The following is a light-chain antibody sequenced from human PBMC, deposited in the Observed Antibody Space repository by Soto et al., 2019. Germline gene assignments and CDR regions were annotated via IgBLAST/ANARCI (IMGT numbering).Light chain of an antibody. CDR2: GAS. Sequence: EIVLTQSPGTLSLSPGETATLSCRASQSVRRDYLAWLQQKPGQAPRVLIYGASSRAAGIPDRFSGSGSGTAFTLTISRLEQEDFEVYYCQQYGNSPWTLGQGTKVDIK. V-gene: IGKV3-20*01. CDR1: QSVRRDY. J-gene: IGKJ1*01. CDR3: QQYGNSPWT.